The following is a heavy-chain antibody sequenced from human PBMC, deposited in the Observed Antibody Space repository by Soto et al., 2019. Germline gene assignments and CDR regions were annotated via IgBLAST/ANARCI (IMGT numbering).Heavy chain of an antibody. CDR1: GYTFTSYG. V-gene: IGHV1-18*01. J-gene: IGHJ6*01. CDR2: ISAYNGNT. Sequence: AAVKVSCNASGYTFTSYGISWVRQAPGQGLEWMGWISAYNGNTNYGQKLQCRVNMTTDTSTSTAYMELRSLRPDNTAVYYCARKSIAIAAAGHGMEVWGQGTPVHVCS. D-gene: IGHD6-13*01. CDR3: ARKSIAIAAAGHGMEV.